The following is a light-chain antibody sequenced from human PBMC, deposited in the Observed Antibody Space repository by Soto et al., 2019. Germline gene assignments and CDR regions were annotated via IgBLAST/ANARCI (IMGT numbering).Light chain of an antibody. CDR1: QSISSY. CDR3: QQSYSTPQT. Sequence: DIQMTQSPSSLSASVGDRVTITCRASQSISSYLNGYQQKPGKAPKLLIYAASSLQSGVPSRFSGSGSGTDFTLTISRLQPEDFATYYCQQSYSTPQTFGPGTKVDIK. CDR2: AAS. V-gene: IGKV1-39*01. J-gene: IGKJ3*01.